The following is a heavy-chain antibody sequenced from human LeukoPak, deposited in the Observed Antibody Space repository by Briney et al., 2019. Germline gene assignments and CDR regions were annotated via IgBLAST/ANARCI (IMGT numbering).Heavy chain of an antibody. CDR1: GFTFSDYW. V-gene: IGHV3-7*01. CDR3: ARDFDSGWFDP. D-gene: IGHD2-21*01. Sequence: GGSLRLSCAASGFTFSDYWMSWVRQAPGKGLEWVAHMKQDGSEKYYVDSVKGRFTISRDNAKNSLYLQMNSLRAEDTAVYYCARDFDSGWFDPWGQGTPVTVSS. J-gene: IGHJ5*02. CDR2: MKQDGSEK.